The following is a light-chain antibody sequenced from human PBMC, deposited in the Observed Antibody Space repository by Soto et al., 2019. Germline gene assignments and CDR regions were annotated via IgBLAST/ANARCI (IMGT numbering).Light chain of an antibody. J-gene: IGKJ2*01. CDR1: QSVSSY. CDR3: QQRSNWPPDT. Sequence: EIVLTQSPATLSLSPGERATLSCRASQSVSSYLAWYQQKPGQAPRLLIYDASNRATGIPARFSGSGSGTDFTLTISSLEPEDFAVYYCQQRSNWPPDTFGQ. V-gene: IGKV3-11*01. CDR2: DAS.